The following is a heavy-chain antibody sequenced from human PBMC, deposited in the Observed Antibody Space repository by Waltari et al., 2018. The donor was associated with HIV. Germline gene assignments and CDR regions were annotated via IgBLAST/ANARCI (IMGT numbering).Heavy chain of an antibody. CDR1: GYTFTSYA. Sequence: QVQLVQSGAEVKKPGASVKVSCKASGYTFTSYAMHWVRQAPGQRLEWMGWINAVNGNTKYSQKFQGRVTITRDTAASTAYMELSSLRSEDTAVYYCARDWGREWELPLDYWGQGTLVTVSS. D-gene: IGHD1-26*01. CDR2: INAVNGNT. CDR3: ARDWGREWELPLDY. V-gene: IGHV1-3*01. J-gene: IGHJ4*02.